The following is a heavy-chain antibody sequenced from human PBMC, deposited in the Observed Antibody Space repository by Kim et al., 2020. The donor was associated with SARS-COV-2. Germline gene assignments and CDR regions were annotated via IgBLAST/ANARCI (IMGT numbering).Heavy chain of an antibody. Sequence: GGSLRLSCAASGFTFSSYAMSWVRQAPGKGLEWVSAISGSGCRTYYADSVKGRFTITRGNSKNTRYLQMNSWRAEDTAVYYWASQKGGDAVDIWGQGTMVTVSS. CDR1: GFTFSSYA. V-gene: IGHV3-23*01. J-gene: IGHJ3*02. CDR3: ASQKGGDAVDI. D-gene: IGHD3-16*01. CDR2: ISGSGCRT.